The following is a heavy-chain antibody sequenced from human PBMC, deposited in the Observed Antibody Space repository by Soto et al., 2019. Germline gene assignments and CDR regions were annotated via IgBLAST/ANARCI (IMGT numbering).Heavy chain of an antibody. Sequence: SLRLSCAASGFSFYDYGIHWVRQWPGKGLEWVSGISWNSGDIYYADSVKGRFTISRDNAKRSLYLQMNSLRTEDTALYYCAKDNDLDRDGPFDYWGQGILVTVYS. CDR2: ISWNSGDI. V-gene: IGHV3-9*01. J-gene: IGHJ4*02. CDR1: GFSFYDYG. CDR3: AKDNDLDRDGPFDY. D-gene: IGHD2-2*03.